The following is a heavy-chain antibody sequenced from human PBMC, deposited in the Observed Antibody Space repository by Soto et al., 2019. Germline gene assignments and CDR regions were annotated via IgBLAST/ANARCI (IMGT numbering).Heavy chain of an antibody. CDR1: GGSISSGGYY. V-gene: IGHV4-31*03. CDR2: IYYSGST. D-gene: IGHD4-17*01. CDR3: ARYGDYPFFWFDP. J-gene: IGHJ5*02. Sequence: QVPLQESGPGLVKPSQTLSLTCTVSGGSISSGGYYWSWIRQHPGKGLEWIGYIYYSGSTYYNPSLKSRVTISVDTSKNQFSLKLSSVTAADTAVYYCARYGDYPFFWFDPWGQGTLVTVSS.